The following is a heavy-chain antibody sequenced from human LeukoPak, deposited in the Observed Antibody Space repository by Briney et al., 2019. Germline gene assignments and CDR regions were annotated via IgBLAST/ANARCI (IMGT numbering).Heavy chain of an antibody. D-gene: IGHD6-25*01. J-gene: IGHJ6*02. CDR2: IKQDGSEQ. CDR3: AKNIAAPSRDSSYLYGMDV. Sequence: GGSLRLSCAASGFIFSGYWMTWVRQAPGKGLEWVASIKQDGSEQHYVDAVKGRCTISRDNAKNSLYLQMNNLRADDTAVYYCAKNIAAPSRDSSYLYGMDVWGQGTTVTVSS. V-gene: IGHV3-7*01. CDR1: GFIFSGYW.